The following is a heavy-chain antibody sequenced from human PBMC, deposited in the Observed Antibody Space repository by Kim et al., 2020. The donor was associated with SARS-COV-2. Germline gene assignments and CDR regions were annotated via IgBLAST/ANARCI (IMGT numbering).Heavy chain of an antibody. CDR2: IYSGGST. D-gene: IGHD3-22*01. V-gene: IGHV3-53*01. Sequence: GGSLRLSCAASGFTVSSNYMSWVRQAPGKGLEWVSVIYSGGSTYYADSVKGRFTISRDTSKNTLYLQMNSLRAEDSAVYYCASIRNYFDSSGYTNYFDY. CDR3: ASIRNYFDSSGYTNYFDY. J-gene: IGHJ4*01. CDR1: GFTVSSNY.